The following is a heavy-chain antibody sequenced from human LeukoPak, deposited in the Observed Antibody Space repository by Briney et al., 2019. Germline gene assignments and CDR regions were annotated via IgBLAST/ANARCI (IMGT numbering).Heavy chain of an antibody. CDR3: ARDQTYSGSGIYTYFDY. V-gene: IGHV4-61*02. D-gene: IGHD3-10*01. CDR2: IYATGST. J-gene: IGHJ4*02. Sequence: SQTLSLTCTVSGGSISSGGHYWSWIRQPAGKGLEYLGRIYATGSTNYNPSLRSRVTISADTSMNHFSLKLSSVTAADTAVYYCARDQTYSGSGIYTYFDYWGQGTLVTVSS. CDR1: GGSISSGGHY.